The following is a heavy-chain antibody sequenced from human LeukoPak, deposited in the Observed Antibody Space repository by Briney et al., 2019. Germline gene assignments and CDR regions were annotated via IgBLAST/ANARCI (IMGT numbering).Heavy chain of an antibody. CDR3: AKEGGYRPGYFDF. D-gene: IGHD5-18*01. CDR1: GFTFSGFG. CDR2: ISYDGSNK. V-gene: IGHV3-30*18. J-gene: IGHJ4*01. Sequence: GGSLRLSCAASGFTFSGFGMHWVRQAPGKGLEWVAVISYDGSNKYYVDSVKGRFTISRDNSKNTLYLQVNSLRAEDTAVYYCAKEGGYRPGYFDFWGHGTLVTVSS.